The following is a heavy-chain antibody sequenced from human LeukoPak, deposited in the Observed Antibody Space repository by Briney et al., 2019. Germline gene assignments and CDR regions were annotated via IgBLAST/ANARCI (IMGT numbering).Heavy chain of an antibody. J-gene: IGHJ4*02. CDR1: GFTFSSYA. CDR3: AKSCGGDCYYCDY. V-gene: IGHV3-23*01. D-gene: IGHD2-21*02. CDR2: ITSSNAPT. Sequence: PGGSLRPSCAASGFTFSSYAMTWVRQAPGKGLEWVSTITSSNAPTNYADSAKGRFAISRDNSRNTLYLQMNSLRAEDTAIYYCAKSCGGDCYYCDYWGQGTLVTVSS.